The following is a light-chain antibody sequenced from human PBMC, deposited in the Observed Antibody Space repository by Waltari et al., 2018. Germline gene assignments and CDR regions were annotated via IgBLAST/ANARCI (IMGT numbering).Light chain of an antibody. V-gene: IGLV2-23*01. CDR3: CSYAGSTTPML. Sequence: QSALTQPASVSGSPGQSISISCNGTNSDVGGYNLVSWYQQRPGQAPKLIIFEGSERPACASARFACSKSGTTASLPVSGLQADDEAHYYCCSYAGSTTPMLFGGGTKLTVL. J-gene: IGLJ2*01. CDR1: NSDVGGYNL. CDR2: EGS.